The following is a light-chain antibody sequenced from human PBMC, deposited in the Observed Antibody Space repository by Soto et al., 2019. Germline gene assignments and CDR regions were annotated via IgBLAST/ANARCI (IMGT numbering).Light chain of an antibody. CDR2: EVI. CDR3: SSYTSSSTWV. CDR1: SSDIGDYDY. Sequence: QSALTQPASVSGSPGQSITISCTGTSSDIGDYDYVSWYQQHPGKAPKLMIYEVINRPSGVSDRLSGSKSGNTASLTISGLQAEDEADYYCSSYTSSSTWVFGGGTHLTVL. V-gene: IGLV2-14*01. J-gene: IGLJ3*02.